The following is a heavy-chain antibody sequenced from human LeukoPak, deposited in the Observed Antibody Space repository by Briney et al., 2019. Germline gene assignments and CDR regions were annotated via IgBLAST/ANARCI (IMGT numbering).Heavy chain of an antibody. J-gene: IGHJ4*02. D-gene: IGHD2-8*01. CDR2: ISGSGDST. CDR1: GFTFSSYA. V-gene: IGHV3-23*01. Sequence: GGSLRLSCAASGFTFSSYAMRWVRQAPGKGLEWVSAISGSGDSTYYADSVKGRFTISRDNSKNTLYLQMNSLRAEDTAVYYCAKDGGWGREEGTRPPYYFDYWGQGTLVTVSS. CDR3: AKDGGWGREEGTRPPYYFDY.